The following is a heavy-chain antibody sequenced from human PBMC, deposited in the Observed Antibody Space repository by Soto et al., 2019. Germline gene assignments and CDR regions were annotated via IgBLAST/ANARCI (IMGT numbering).Heavy chain of an antibody. CDR1: GYTFTNNV. V-gene: IGHV1-3*05. J-gene: IGHJ4*02. Sequence: QVQLVQSGAEEKKPGASVKVSCKASGYTFTNNVMHWVRQAPGQRLEWMGWISADNGYTKYSQKFQGRVTITRDTSANTAYMELSSLRSEDTAVYYCARGEKGTISDYWGQGTLVTVSS. CDR3: ARGEKGTISDY. CDR2: ISADNGYT. D-gene: IGHD1-1*01.